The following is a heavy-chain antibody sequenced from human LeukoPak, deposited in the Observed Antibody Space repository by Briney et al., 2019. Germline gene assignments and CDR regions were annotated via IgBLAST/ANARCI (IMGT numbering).Heavy chain of an antibody. CDR1: VDTFSSYA. V-gene: IGHV1-69*05. J-gene: IGHJ6*03. Sequence: ASEKVSCKTSVDTFSSYAISWVRQAPGHRLEWMGGIIPLFGTAHYAQKFQGRVTMTRDTSPRAVYMEVSSLRCEDTAVYYCERGPRITMIRGGQWYYYMDVWGKGTTVTI. D-gene: IGHD3-10*01. CDR3: ERGPRITMIRGGQWYYYMDV. CDR2: IIPLFGTA.